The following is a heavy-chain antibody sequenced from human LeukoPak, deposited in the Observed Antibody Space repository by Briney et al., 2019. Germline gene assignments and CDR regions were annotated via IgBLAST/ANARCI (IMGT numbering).Heavy chain of an antibody. CDR3: ARERYNWNYLDY. CDR2: INPNSGGT. J-gene: IGHJ4*02. CDR1: GYTFTGYY. D-gene: IGHD1-20*01. Sequence: ASVKVSCKASGYTFTGYYMHWVRQAPGQGLEWMGRINPNSGGTNYAQQFQGRVTMTRDTSISTAYMELSSLRSEDTAVYYCARERYNWNYLDYWGQGTLVTVSS. V-gene: IGHV1-2*06.